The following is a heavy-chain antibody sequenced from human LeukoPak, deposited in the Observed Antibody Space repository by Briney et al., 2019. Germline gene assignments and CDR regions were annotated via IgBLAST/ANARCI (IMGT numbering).Heavy chain of an antibody. V-gene: IGHV3-23*01. J-gene: IGHJ4*02. D-gene: IGHD1-26*01. CDR3: AKAPGATHFDY. CDR1: GFTFSSYA. Sequence: GGSLTLSCAASGFTFSSYAMSWVRQAPGKGLEWVSVISGSVGSTYYADSVKGRFTISRDNSENTLYLQMNSLSAEDTAVYYCAKAPGATHFDYWGQGNLGTVSS. CDR2: ISGSVGST.